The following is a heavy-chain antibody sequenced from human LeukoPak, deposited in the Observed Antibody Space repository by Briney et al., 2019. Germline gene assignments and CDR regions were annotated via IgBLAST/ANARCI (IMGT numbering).Heavy chain of an antibody. V-gene: IGHV3-23*01. CDR3: AKDPSRMVTPLPPLLF. J-gene: IGHJ4*02. CDR1: GFTFSSYA. D-gene: IGHD2-21*02. Sequence: AGSLRLSCAASGFTFSSYAMSWVRQAPGKGLEWVSAISGSGGSTYYADSVKGRFTISRDTSNTTLYLQMHSLRATDTAVYSCAKDPSRMVTPLPPLLFGAQEPLHTVS. CDR2: ISGSGGST.